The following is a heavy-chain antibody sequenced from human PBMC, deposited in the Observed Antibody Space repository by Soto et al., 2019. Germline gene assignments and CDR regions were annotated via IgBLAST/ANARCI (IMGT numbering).Heavy chain of an antibody. D-gene: IGHD4-17*01. V-gene: IGHV4-34*01. CDR3: ASGRAETTPYYFDS. Sequence: QVQLQQWGAGLLKPSETLSLTCAVYGGSFSGYYWSWIREPPGKGREWIGEINHSGSTNYNPSLKSRVTISVDTSKNQFSLKLSSVTAADTAVYYFASGRAETTPYYFDSWGQGTLVTVSS. J-gene: IGHJ4*02. CDR1: GGSFSGYY. CDR2: INHSGST.